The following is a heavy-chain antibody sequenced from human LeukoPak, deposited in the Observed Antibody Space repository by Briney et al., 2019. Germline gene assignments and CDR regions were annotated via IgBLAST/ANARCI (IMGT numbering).Heavy chain of an antibody. J-gene: IGHJ6*03. CDR3: AKTRGTYNAYYYYIDV. CDR1: GFTFSSYG. CDR2: ISGSGDST. D-gene: IGHD1-26*01. Sequence: GGSLRLSCAASGFTFSSYGMSWVRQAPGKGLEWVSSISGSGDSTYYADSVKGRFTISRDNSKNTLYLQMNSLRAEDTAVYYCAKTRGTYNAYYYYIDVWGKGTTVTVSS. V-gene: IGHV3-23*01.